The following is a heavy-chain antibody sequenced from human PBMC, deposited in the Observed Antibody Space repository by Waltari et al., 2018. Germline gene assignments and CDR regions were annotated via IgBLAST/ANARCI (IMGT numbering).Heavy chain of an antibody. CDR2: INPTSGDT. V-gene: IGHV1-2*02. J-gene: IGHJ6*03. D-gene: IGHD2-8*01. Sequence: QVQLVQSGAEVKKPGASVRVSCKASGYTFPAHFLHWVRQAPGQGLEWMGWINPTSGDTKYAQKFQGRVTMTGDTSFSTAYMELSRLTSDDTAVYYCARGVSKSFYYYYYYMDVWGTGTTVTVS. CDR1: GYTFPAHF. CDR3: ARGVSKSFYYYYYYMDV.